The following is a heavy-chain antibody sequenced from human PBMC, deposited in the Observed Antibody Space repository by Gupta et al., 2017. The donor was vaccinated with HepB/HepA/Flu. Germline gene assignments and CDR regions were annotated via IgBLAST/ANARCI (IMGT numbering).Heavy chain of an antibody. J-gene: IGHJ6*02. CDR2: IWYDGSDK. D-gene: IGHD1-1*01. CDR3: ARNAKVNGIDV. Sequence: QVQLVESGGGVVQPGRSLRLSCVASGFTFRGYGMHWVRQAPGKGLEWVAVIWYDGSDKYYGDSVKGRFTISRDNSKNTLYLEMNSLRAEDTAVYYCARNAKVNGIDVWGQGTTVTVS. V-gene: IGHV3-33*03. CDR1: GFTFRGYG.